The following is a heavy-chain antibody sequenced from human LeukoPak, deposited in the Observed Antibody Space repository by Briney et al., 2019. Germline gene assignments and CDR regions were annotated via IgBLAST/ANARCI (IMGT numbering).Heavy chain of an antibody. CDR3: ATYCSGGSCYDFDY. D-gene: IGHD2-15*01. J-gene: IGHJ4*02. CDR1: GGTFSSYA. V-gene: IGHV1-69*05. CDR2: IIPIFGTA. Sequence: SVKVSCKASGGTFSSYAISWVRQAPGQGLEGMGGIIPIFGTANYAQKFQGRVTITTDEATSTAYMELSSLRSEDTAVYYCATYCSGGSCYDFDYWGQGTLVTVSS.